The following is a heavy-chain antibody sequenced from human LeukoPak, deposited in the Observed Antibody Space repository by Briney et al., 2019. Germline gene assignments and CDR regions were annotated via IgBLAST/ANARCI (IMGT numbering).Heavy chain of an antibody. CDR1: GGSISSSDW. CDR3: ARRRRDGYKRFDY. D-gene: IGHD5-24*01. Sequence: SGTLSLTCAVSGGSISSSDWWSWVRQPPGKGLEWIGEIYHSGSTNYNPSLKSRVTISVDKSKNQFSLNLSSVTAADTAVYYCARRRRDGYKRFDYWGQGTLVTVSS. V-gene: IGHV4-4*02. J-gene: IGHJ4*02. CDR2: IYHSGST.